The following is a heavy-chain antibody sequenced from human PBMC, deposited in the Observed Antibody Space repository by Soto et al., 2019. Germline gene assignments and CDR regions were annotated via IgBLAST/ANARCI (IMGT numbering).Heavy chain of an antibody. CDR1: GYTFTSYD. J-gene: IGHJ6*02. CDR3: ARMGGALYYYGMDV. V-gene: IGHV1-8*01. D-gene: IGHD4-17*01. CDR2: MNPNSGNT. Sequence: ASVKVSCKASGYTFTSYDINWVRQATGQGLEWMGWMNPNSGNTGYAQKFQGRVTMTRNTSISTAYMELSGLRSEDTAVYYCARMGGALYYYGMDVWGQGTTVTVSS.